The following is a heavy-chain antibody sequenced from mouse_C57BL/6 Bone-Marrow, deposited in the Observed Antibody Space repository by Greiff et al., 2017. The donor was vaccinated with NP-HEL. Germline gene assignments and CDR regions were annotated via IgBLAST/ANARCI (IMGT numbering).Heavy chain of an antibody. CDR3: ARTRWLLPYFDY. CDR1: GYTFTSYW. D-gene: IGHD2-3*01. J-gene: IGHJ2*01. V-gene: IGHV1-52*01. CDR2: IDPSDSET. Sequence: QVQLQQPGAELVRPGSSVKLSCKASGYTFTSYWMHWVKQRPIQGLEWIGNIDPSDSETHYNQKFKDKATLTVDKSSSTAYMQLSSLTSEDSAVYYCARTRWLLPYFDYWGQGTTLTVSS.